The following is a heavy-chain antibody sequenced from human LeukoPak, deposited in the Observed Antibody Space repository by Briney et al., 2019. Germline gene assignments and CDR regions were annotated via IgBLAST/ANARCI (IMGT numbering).Heavy chain of an antibody. CDR2: IYSSGST. Sequence: GPLRLSCAASGFTFNTYEMNWVRQAPGKGLEWVGEIYSSGSTNYNPSLKSRVTISVDKSKNQFSLKLNSVTAADTAVYYCARIETPAQVLPDNWGQGTLVTVSS. CDR3: ARIETPAQVLPDN. V-gene: IGHV4-4*02. CDR1: GFTFNTYEM. J-gene: IGHJ4*02. D-gene: IGHD4/OR15-4a*01.